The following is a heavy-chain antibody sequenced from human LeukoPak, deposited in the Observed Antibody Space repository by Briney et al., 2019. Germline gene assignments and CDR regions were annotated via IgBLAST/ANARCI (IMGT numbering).Heavy chain of an antibody. V-gene: IGHV5-51*01. D-gene: IGHD3-22*01. CDR2: IWPFDSDT. CDR3: AIRDFYDNGGQKPYFEY. Sequence: GESLKISCKGSGYSFTSHWIGWVRQMPGKGLEWMGIIWPFDSDTRYSPSFQGQVTISADKSISTAYLQWSSLKASDTAMYYCAIRDFYDNGGQKPYFEYWGQGTLVTVSS. J-gene: IGHJ4*02. CDR1: GYSFTSHW.